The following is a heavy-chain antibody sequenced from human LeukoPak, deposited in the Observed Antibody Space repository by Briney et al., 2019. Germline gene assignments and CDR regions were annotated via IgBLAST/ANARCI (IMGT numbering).Heavy chain of an antibody. Sequence: PSETLSLTCTVSGGSISSSSYYWGWIRQPPGKGLEWIGSIYYSGSTYYNPPLKSRVTISVDTSKNQFSLKLSSVTAADTAVYYCAGKYSGSFALTYYYGMDVWGQGTTVTVSS. J-gene: IGHJ6*02. D-gene: IGHD1-26*01. CDR1: GGSISSSSYY. V-gene: IGHV4-39*01. CDR3: AGKYSGSFALTYYYGMDV. CDR2: IYYSGST.